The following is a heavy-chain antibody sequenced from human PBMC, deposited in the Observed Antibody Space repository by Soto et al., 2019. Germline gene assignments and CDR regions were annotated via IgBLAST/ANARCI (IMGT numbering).Heavy chain of an antibody. J-gene: IGHJ5*02. Sequence: SVKVSCKASGGTFSSYAISWVRQAPGQGLEWMGGIIPIFGTANYAQKFQGRVTITADESTSTAYMELSSLRSEDTAVYYCARGQYDFWSGYPKYNWFDPWGQGTLLTVSS. CDR1: GGTFSSYA. CDR2: IIPIFGTA. D-gene: IGHD3-3*01. CDR3: ARGQYDFWSGYPKYNWFDP. V-gene: IGHV1-69*13.